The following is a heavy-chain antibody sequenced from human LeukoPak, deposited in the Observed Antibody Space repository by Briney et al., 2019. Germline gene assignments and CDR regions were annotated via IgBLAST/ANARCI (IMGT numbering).Heavy chain of an antibody. CDR2: IYHSGST. J-gene: IGHJ2*01. Sequence: SETLSLTCAVSGDSISSNYFWSWVSQPPGKGLEWIGEIYHSGSTYYTPSLRSRVTISVDKSKNHFSLKMSSVTAADTAIYYCARVEAGRYFDLWGRGIVVIVSS. CDR3: ARVEAGRYFDL. CDR1: GDSISSNYF. V-gene: IGHV4-4*02.